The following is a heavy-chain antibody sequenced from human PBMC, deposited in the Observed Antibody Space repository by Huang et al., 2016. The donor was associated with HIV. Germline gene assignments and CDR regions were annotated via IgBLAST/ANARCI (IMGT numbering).Heavy chain of an antibody. J-gene: IGHJ4*02. CDR3: ARGYSSGWYGVLEY. V-gene: IGHV1-46*01. Sequence: QVQLVQSGAEVKKPGASVKMSCKASGYTFTTYFIHWVRQAPGQGLEWKGIINPTGGTTAYAQNFQGRLTMTRDMSTSTVYMELRGLRSEDTAIYYCARGYSSGWYGVLEYWGQGTLVTVSS. CDR1: GYTFTTYF. D-gene: IGHD6-19*01. CDR2: INPTGGTT.